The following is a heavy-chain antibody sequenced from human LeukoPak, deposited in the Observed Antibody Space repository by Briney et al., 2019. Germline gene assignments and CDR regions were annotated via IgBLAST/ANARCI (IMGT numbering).Heavy chain of an antibody. D-gene: IGHD5-18*01. V-gene: IGHV3-74*01. CDR3: ARGGGFSYGPLDY. J-gene: IGHJ4*02. Sequence: GGSLRLSCAASGFTLSYYWMHWVRQAPGKGLVWVSRMNSDGSSTSYADSVKGRFTISRDNAKNTLYLQMNSLRAEDTAVYYCARGGGFSYGPLDYWGQGTLVTVSS. CDR1: GFTLSYYW. CDR2: MNSDGSST.